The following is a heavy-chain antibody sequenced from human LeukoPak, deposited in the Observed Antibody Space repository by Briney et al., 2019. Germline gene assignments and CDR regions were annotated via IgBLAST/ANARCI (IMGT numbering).Heavy chain of an antibody. CDR3: AREAGTTGVFDP. Sequence: GGPLRLSCAASGFTFDDYGMSWLRQARGKVLEWVSGINWNGGSRGCADSVEGRFTISRDNAKNSLYLQMNSLRAEDTALYYCAREAGTTGVFDPWGQGTLVTVSS. D-gene: IGHD1-1*01. J-gene: IGHJ5*02. V-gene: IGHV3-20*04. CDR1: GFTFDDYG. CDR2: INWNGGSR.